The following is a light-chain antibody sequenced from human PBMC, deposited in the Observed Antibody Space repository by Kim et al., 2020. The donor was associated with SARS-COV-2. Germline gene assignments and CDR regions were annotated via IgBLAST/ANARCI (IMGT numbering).Light chain of an antibody. Sequence: CTPGRGLRANSYVHGSHRRPGSAPTTVIYENNYRPSWGPERFSGSIDRSSNSASLTISGLQTDDEADYYCQSYDSSNNVVFGGGTQLTVL. CDR3: QSYDSSNNVV. CDR2: ENN. J-gene: IGLJ2*01. V-gene: IGLV6-57*03. CDR1: RGLRANSY.